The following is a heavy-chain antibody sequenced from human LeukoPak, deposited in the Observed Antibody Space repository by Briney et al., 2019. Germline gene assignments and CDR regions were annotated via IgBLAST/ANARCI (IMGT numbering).Heavy chain of an antibody. Sequence: GGSLRLSCSASGFTFSSYAMHWVRQAPGKGLEYVSAISSNGGGTYYADSVKGRFTISRDNSKSTLYLQMSSLRGEDTAVYYCVKDPYAVVHYWGQGTLVTVSS. CDR2: ISSNGGGT. V-gene: IGHV3-64D*06. CDR1: GFTFSSYA. J-gene: IGHJ4*02. CDR3: VKDPYAVVHY. D-gene: IGHD6-19*01.